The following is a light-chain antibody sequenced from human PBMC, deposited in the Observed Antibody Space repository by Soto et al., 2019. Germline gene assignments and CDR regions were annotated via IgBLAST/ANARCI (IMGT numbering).Light chain of an antibody. J-gene: IGLJ1*01. Sequence: QSALTQPASVSGSPGQSITISCTGTSSDVSAYNYVSWYQQHPGKAPKLMIYEVSNRPSGVSNRFSGSKSGNTASLTISGLQAEDEADYYCNSYTSIHTDAVGTGTKLTVL. CDR1: SSDVSAYNY. V-gene: IGLV2-14*01. CDR2: EVS. CDR3: NSYTSIHTDA.